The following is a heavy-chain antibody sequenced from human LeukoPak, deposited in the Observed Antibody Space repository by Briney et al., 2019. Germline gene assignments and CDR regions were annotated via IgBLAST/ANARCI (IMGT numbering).Heavy chain of an antibody. CDR3: ARDNHRLEQGAFDI. CDR1: GASMSGYY. J-gene: IGHJ3*02. V-gene: IGHV4-59*01. CDR2: IYYSGST. Sequence: SETLSLTCSVSGASMSGYYWSWIRQPPGKGLEWIGYIYYSGSTYYNPSLKSRVTISVDTSKNQFSLKLSSVTAADTAVYYCARDNHRLEQGAFDIWGQGTMVTVSS. D-gene: IGHD1/OR15-1a*01.